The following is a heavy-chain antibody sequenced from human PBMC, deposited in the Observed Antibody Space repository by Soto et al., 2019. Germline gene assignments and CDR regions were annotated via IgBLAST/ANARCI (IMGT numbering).Heavy chain of an antibody. CDR3: AIDTGRGYDSCPLES. J-gene: IGHJ4*02. CDR2: INSDGSGR. Sequence: EVQLVESGGGLVQPGGSLRLSCAASGFTFSDYWMHWVRQAPGKGLVWVSRINSDGSGRSYADAVKGRFTISRDNAKNTLYLQMNSLRGEDTAVYYCAIDTGRGYDSCPLESWGKGYLVTVSS. CDR1: GFTFSDYW. D-gene: IGHD5-12*01. V-gene: IGHV3-74*01.